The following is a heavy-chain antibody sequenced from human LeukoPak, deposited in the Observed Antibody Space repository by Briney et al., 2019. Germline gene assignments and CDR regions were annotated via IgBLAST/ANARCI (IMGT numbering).Heavy chain of an antibody. Sequence: PGGSLRLSCAASGFTFTRYTMNWVRQAPGKGLEWVSSIGSSSTFIYYADSVKGRFTISRDNAKNSLFLQMNSLRAEDTAVYYCAKAEGIQLWRPLDHWGQGTLVTVSS. CDR2: IGSSSTFI. J-gene: IGHJ5*02. CDR3: AKAEGIQLWRPLDH. V-gene: IGHV3-21*01. CDR1: GFTFTRYT. D-gene: IGHD5-18*01.